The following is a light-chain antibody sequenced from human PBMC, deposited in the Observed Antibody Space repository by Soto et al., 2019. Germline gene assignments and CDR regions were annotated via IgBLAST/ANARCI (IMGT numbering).Light chain of an antibody. CDR1: SSNIGAGYD. CDR3: QSYDSSLSEGV. J-gene: IGLJ2*01. V-gene: IGLV1-40*01. Sequence: QSVLTQPPSVSGAPGQRVTISCTGSSSNIGAGYDVHWYQQLLGTAPKLLIYGNSNRPSGVPDRFSGSKSGTSASLAISGLQADDEADYYCQSYDSSLSEGVFGGGTKLTVL. CDR2: GNS.